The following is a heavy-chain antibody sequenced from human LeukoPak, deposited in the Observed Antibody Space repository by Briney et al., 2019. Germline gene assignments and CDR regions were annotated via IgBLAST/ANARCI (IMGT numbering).Heavy chain of an antibody. CDR3: AKEYINAMDYFDY. CDR2: ISYDGRKK. CDR1: GFTVSSNY. D-gene: IGHD5-18*01. V-gene: IGHV3-30*18. Sequence: GSLRLSCAVSGFTVSSNYMNWVRQAPGKGLEWVAVISYDGRKKYYADSAKGRFTISRDNSKNTLYLQMNSLRVEDTALYYCAKEYINAMDYFDYWGQGTLVTVSS. J-gene: IGHJ4*02.